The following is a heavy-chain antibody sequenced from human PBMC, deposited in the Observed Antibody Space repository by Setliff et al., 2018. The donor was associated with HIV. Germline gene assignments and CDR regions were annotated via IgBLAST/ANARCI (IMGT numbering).Heavy chain of an antibody. CDR1: GGSLSGYH. V-gene: IGHV4-34*01. J-gene: IGHJ4*02. Sequence: SETLSLTCAVYGGSLSGYHWSWIRQSPEKGLEWIGEINHSGSTNYNPSLKSRVTMSVDTSKNHFSLRLSSVTAADTAVYYCVRQGAVTGHSFDSWGPGALVTVSS. D-gene: IGHD6-19*01. CDR3: VRQGAVTGHSFDS. CDR2: INHSGST.